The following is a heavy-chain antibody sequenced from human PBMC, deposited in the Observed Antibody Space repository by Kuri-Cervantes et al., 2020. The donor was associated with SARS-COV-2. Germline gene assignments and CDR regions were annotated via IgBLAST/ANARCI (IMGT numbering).Heavy chain of an antibody. J-gene: IGHJ3*02. CDR3: ARSSGWAAAFDI. D-gene: IGHD6-19*01. Sequence: GSLRLSGTVSGGSISSYYWSWIRQPPGKGLEWIGYIYYSGSTNHNPSLKSRVTISVDTSKNQFSLKLSFVTAADTAVYYCARSSGWAAAFDIWGQGTMVTVSS. CDR2: IYYSGST. V-gene: IGHV4-59*01. CDR1: GGSISSYY.